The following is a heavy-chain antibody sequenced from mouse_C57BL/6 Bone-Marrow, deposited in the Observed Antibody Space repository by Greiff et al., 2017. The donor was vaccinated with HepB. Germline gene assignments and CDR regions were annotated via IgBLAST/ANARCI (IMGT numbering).Heavy chain of an antibody. CDR2: INPSNGGT. Sequence: QVQLQQSGTELVKPGASVKLSCKASGYTFTSYWMHWVKQRPGQGLEWIGNINPSNGGTNYNEKFKSKATLTVDKSSSTAYMQLSSLTSEDSAVYYCARVPYYRGAMDYWGQGTSVTVSS. CDR3: ARVPYYRGAMDY. CDR1: GYTFTSYW. V-gene: IGHV1-53*01. J-gene: IGHJ4*01. D-gene: IGHD2-12*01.